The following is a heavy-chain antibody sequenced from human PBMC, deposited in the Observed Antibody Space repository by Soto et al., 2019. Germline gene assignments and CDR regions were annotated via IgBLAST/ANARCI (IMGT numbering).Heavy chain of an antibody. Sequence: PSETLSLTCAVSGYSISSGYYWGWIRQPPGKGLEWIGSIYHSGSTYYNPSLKSRVTISVDTSKNQFSLKLSSVTAADTAVYYCAGDRSGDTAMPYNWFDPWGQETLVTVSS. V-gene: IGHV4-38-2*02. J-gene: IGHJ5*02. CDR3: AGDRSGDTAMPYNWFDP. CDR1: GYSISSGYY. CDR2: IYHSGST. D-gene: IGHD5-18*01.